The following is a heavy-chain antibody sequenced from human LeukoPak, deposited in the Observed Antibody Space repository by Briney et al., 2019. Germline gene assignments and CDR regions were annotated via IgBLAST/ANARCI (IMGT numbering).Heavy chain of an antibody. Sequence: ASVKVSCKASGGTFSSYAISWVRQAPGQGLEWMGWINPNSGGTNYAQKFQGRVTMTRDTSISTAYMELSRLRSDDTVVYYCARDLVVVPAAINWFDPWGQGTLVTVSS. V-gene: IGHV1-2*02. J-gene: IGHJ5*02. CDR3: ARDLVVVPAAINWFDP. D-gene: IGHD2-2*01. CDR2: INPNSGGT. CDR1: GGTFSSYA.